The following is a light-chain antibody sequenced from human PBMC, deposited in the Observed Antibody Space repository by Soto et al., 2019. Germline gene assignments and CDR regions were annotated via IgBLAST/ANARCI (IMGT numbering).Light chain of an antibody. Sequence: QSVLTQSPSASASLGASVKLTCTLSSGHSNYAIAWHQQQPEKGPRYLMKVNSGGSHIKGXXXXDRFSGSSSGAERYLFXXXXXXXXXXXYYCQTWGTGSAIVVFGGGTQLTVL. CDR1: SGHSNYA. CDR3: QTWGTGSAIVV. V-gene: IGLV4-69*01. J-gene: IGLJ7*01. CDR2: VNSGGSH.